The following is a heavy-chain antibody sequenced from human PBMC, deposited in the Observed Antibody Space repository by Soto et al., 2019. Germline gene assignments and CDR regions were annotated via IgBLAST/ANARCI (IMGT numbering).Heavy chain of an antibody. J-gene: IGHJ4*02. CDR3: AIVTAETAYHYFDF. V-gene: IGHV5-10-1*01. CDR1: GYKFTNYW. Sequence: LKISCKGSGYKFTNYWLSWVRQTPGKGLEWMGRIDPSDSYINYSPSFRGHVTISIDESISTAHLQWSSLKASDTATYYCAIVTAETAYHYFDFWGQGTLVTV. CDR2: IDPSDSYI. D-gene: IGHD1-1*01.